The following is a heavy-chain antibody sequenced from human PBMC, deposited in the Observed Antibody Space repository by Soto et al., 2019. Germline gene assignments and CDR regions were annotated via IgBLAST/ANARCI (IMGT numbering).Heavy chain of an antibody. D-gene: IGHD3-10*01. Sequence: GGSLRLSCAASRFIFSSYAMSWVRQAPGKGPEWVSTISGSGGSKYYTDSVKGRVTFSRDNSKHTLYLQMNSLRAEDTAVYYCAKESGSGSYYKAGIDYYYMDVWGKGTTVTVSS. CDR3: AKESGSGSYYKAGIDYYYMDV. V-gene: IGHV3-23*01. CDR2: ISGSGGSK. CDR1: RFIFSSYA. J-gene: IGHJ6*03.